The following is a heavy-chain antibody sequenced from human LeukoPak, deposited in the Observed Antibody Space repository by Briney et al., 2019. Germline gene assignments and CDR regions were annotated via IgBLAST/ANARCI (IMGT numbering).Heavy chain of an antibody. D-gene: IGHD4-17*01. Sequence: GASVKVSCKASGYTFTSCAMHWVRQAPGQRLEWMGWINAGNGNTKYSQKFQGRVTITRDTSASTAYMELSSLRSEDTAVYYCARDRDYPGYFQHWGQDTLVTVSS. CDR1: GYTFTSCA. CDR2: INAGNGNT. J-gene: IGHJ1*01. CDR3: ARDRDYPGYFQH. V-gene: IGHV1-3*01.